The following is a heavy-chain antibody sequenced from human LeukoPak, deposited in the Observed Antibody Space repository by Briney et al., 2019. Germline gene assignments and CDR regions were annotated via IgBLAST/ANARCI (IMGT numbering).Heavy chain of an antibody. J-gene: IGHJ6*03. Sequence: SETLSLTCTVSGGSISSYYWSWIRQPPGKGLEWIGSIYHSGSTYYNPSLKSRVTISVDTSKNQFSLKLSSVTAADTAVYYCARKKRFLEWLLLGNYYMDVWGKGTTVTVSS. CDR3: ARKKRFLEWLLLGNYYMDV. D-gene: IGHD3-3*01. CDR1: GGSISSYY. CDR2: IYHSGST. V-gene: IGHV4-59*08.